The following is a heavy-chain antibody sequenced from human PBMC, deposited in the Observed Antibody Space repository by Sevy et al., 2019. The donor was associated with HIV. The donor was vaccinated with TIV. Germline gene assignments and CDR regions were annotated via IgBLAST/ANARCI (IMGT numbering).Heavy chain of an antibody. J-gene: IGHJ6*02. Sequence: GGSLRLSCAASGFTFTYAWMSWVRQAPGKGLEWIDRIKSKPDGGTTDYAAPVKGRFTISRDDSKNTLYLQMNNLKTEETAVYYCSTDPIILLLVTDGMDVWGQGTTVTVSS. CDR2: IKSKPDGGTT. V-gene: IGHV3-15*01. D-gene: IGHD2-8*01. CDR3: STDPIILLLVTDGMDV. CDR1: GFTFTYAW.